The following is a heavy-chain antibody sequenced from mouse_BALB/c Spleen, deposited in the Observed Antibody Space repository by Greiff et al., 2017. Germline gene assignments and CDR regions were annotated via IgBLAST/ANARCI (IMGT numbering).Heavy chain of an antibody. CDR3: AREYGNYGSAMDY. CDR2: INPGSGGT. Sequence: QVQLKESGAELVRPGTSVKVSCKASGYAFTNYLIEWVKQRPGQGLEWIGVINPGSGGTNYNEKFKGKATLTADKSSSTAYMQLSSLTSDDSAVYFCAREYGNYGSAMDYWGQGTSVTVSS. D-gene: IGHD2-10*02. J-gene: IGHJ4*01. V-gene: IGHV1-54*01. CDR1: GYAFTNYL.